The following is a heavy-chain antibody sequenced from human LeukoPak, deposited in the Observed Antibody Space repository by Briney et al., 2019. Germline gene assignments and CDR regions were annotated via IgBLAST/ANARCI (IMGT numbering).Heavy chain of an antibody. CDR2: IYYSGST. D-gene: IGHD3-9*01. CDR3: ARLTPRGYFGWLYPGFVGV. CDR1: GGSISSSSYY. V-gene: IGHV4-39*01. Sequence: SETLSLTCTVSGGSISSSSYYWGWIRQPPGKGLEWIGSIYYSGSTYYNPSLKSRVTISVDTSKNQFSLKLSSVTAADTAVYYCARLTPRGYFGWLYPGFVGVWGQGTLVTVSS. J-gene: IGHJ4*02.